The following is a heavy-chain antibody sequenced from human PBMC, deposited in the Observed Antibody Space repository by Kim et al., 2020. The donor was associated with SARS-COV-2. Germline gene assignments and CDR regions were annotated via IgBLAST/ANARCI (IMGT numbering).Heavy chain of an antibody. CDR1: GYTFTNNA. CDR3: ARVIWGTYRYTDY. D-gene: IGHD3-16*02. V-gene: IGHV7-4-1*02. CDR2: INTDTGNP. Sequence: ASVKVSCKASGYTFTNNAISWVRQAPGQGVEWMGWINTDTGNPTYAQAFTRRFVFSVDTSVTTAYLQISSLEAEDTALYYCARVIWGTYRYTDYWGQGTL. J-gene: IGHJ4*02.